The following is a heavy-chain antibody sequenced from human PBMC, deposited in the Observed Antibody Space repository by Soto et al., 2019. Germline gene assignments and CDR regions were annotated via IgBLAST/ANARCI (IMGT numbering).Heavy chain of an antibody. D-gene: IGHD1-26*01. CDR3: AKGTSPNTYYTFDF. V-gene: IGHV3-23*01. CDR2: ISESGVYT. CDR1: GFTFSTYA. Sequence: GGSLRLSCTASGFTFSTYAMSWVRQAPGEGLEWVSSISESGVYTDYADSVKGRFTISRDNSKNTLYVQMTSLRAEDTAVYYCAKGTSPNTYYTFDFWGQGTMVTVSS. J-gene: IGHJ3*01.